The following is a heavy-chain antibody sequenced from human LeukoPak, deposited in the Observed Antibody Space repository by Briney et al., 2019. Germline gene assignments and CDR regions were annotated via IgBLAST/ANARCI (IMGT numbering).Heavy chain of an antibody. CDR2: IYYSGST. J-gene: IGHJ4*02. CDR3: ARVKIERYYDSSGYYPDY. V-gene: IGHV4-31*03. D-gene: IGHD3-22*01. CDR1: GGSMTDHY. Sequence: SETLSLTCTVFGGSMTDHYWSWIRQHPGKGLEWIGYIYYSGSTYYNPSLKSRVTISVDTSKNQFSLKLSSVTAADTAVYYCARVKIERYYDSSGYYPDYWGQGTLVTVSS.